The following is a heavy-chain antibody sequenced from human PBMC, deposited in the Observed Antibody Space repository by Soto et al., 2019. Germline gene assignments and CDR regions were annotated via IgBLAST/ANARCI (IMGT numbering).Heavy chain of an antibody. V-gene: IGHV4-59*08. J-gene: IGHJ6*03. Sequence: PSETLSLTCTVSGGSISSYYWSWIRQPPGKGLEWIGYIYYSGSTNYNPSLKSRVTISVDTSKNQFSLKLSSVTAADTAVYYCARRYGDYYYYMDVWGKGTTVTVSS. CDR1: GGSISSYY. CDR3: ARRYGDYYYYMDV. D-gene: IGHD4-17*01. CDR2: IYYSGST.